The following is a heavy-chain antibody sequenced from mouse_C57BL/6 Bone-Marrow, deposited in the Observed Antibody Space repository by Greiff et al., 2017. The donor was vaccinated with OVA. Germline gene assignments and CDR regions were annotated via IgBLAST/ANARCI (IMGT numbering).Heavy chain of an antibody. CDR2: IWSGGST. V-gene: IGHV2-2*01. CDR3: ARFDGNYAWFAY. CDR1: GFSLTSYG. Sequence: QVQLKESGPGLVQPSQSLSITCTVSGFSLTSYGVHWVRQSPGKGLEWLGVIWSGGSTDYNAAFISRLSISKDKSKSQVFFKMNSLLADDTAIYYWARFDGNYAWFAYWGQGTLVTVSA. D-gene: IGHD2-1*01. J-gene: IGHJ3*01.